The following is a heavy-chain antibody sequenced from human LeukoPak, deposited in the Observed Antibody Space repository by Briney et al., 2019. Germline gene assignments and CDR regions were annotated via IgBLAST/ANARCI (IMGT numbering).Heavy chain of an antibody. Sequence: GGSLRLSCAASGFTFSSYGMHWVRQAPGKGLEWVAFIRYDGSNKYYADSVKGRFTISRDNSKNTLCLQMNSLRAEDTAVYYCAKDRTYYDFWSGYYTGSLTSSHFDYWGQGTLVTVSS. J-gene: IGHJ4*02. CDR1: GFTFSSYG. CDR3: AKDRTYYDFWSGYYTGSLTSSHFDY. V-gene: IGHV3-30*02. CDR2: IRYDGSNK. D-gene: IGHD3-3*01.